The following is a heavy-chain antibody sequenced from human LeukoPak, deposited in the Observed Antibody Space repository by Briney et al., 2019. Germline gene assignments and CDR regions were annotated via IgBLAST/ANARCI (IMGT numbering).Heavy chain of an antibody. CDR3: ARRTGALIDY. D-gene: IGHD3-10*01. J-gene: IGHJ4*02. V-gene: IGHV4-39*07. Sequence: SETLSLTCTVSGGSISSGSCYWSWVRQPPGKGLEWIGEIYHSGSTNYNPSLKSRVTISVDKSKNQFSLKLSSVTAADTAVYYCARRTGALIDYWGQGTLVTVSS. CDR1: GGSISSGSC. CDR2: IYHSGST.